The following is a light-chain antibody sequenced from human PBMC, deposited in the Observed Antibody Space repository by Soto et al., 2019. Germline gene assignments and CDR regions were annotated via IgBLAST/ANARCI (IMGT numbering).Light chain of an antibody. CDR3: QQYNNLPTWT. CDR1: QSAGSN. J-gene: IGKJ1*01. V-gene: IGKV3-15*01. CDR2: GAS. Sequence: IVMTMSPATVSVYTGERVSLSCRARQSAGSNLPWYQQTPCQAPRLLIYGASTRATGIPARFSGSGSETEFTLTISSLQAEDSGVYFCQQYNNLPTWTFGQGTMVDIK.